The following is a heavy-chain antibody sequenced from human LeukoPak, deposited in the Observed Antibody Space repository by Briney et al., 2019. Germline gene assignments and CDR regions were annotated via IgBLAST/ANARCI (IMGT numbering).Heavy chain of an antibody. D-gene: IGHD6-13*01. J-gene: IGHJ3*02. V-gene: IGHV3-7*01. CDR1: GLTFSSYW. CDR2: IKQDGSER. Sequence: QSGGSLRLSCAVSGLTFSSYWMTWVRQAPGKGLEWVANIKQDGSERYYVDSVKGRFTISRDNAKNSLYLQINSLRAGDTAVYSCARVGIAAALDAFDIWGQGTMVTVSS. CDR3: ARVGIAAALDAFDI.